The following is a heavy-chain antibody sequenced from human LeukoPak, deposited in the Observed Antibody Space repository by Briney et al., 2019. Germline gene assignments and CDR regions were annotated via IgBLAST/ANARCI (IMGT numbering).Heavy chain of an antibody. J-gene: IGHJ4*02. Sequence: GGSLRLSCAASGFTFDDYGMSWVRQAPGKGLDWVSGINWNGGSTGYADSVKGRFTISRDNAKNSLYLQMNSLRAEDTALYYCARDEADYDSSGYYYFDYWGQGTLVTVSS. CDR3: ARDEADYDSSGYYYFDY. CDR2: INWNGGST. V-gene: IGHV3-20*04. CDR1: GFTFDDYG. D-gene: IGHD3-22*01.